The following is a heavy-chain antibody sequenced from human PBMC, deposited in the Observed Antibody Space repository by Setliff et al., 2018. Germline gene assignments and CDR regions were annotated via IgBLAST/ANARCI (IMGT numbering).Heavy chain of an antibody. CDR1: GFTFGTYA. D-gene: IGHD7-27*01. CDR2: ISTSGGNT. Sequence: GGSLRLSCAASGFTFGTYAMTWVRQTPGRGLEWVSAISTSGGNTYYADSLKGRFTISRDNSKNTLYLQMNSLRVDDTAVYYCVGDPPQSGYAFAIWGQGTMVTVSS. CDR3: VGDPPQSGYAFAI. J-gene: IGHJ3*02. V-gene: IGHV3-23*01.